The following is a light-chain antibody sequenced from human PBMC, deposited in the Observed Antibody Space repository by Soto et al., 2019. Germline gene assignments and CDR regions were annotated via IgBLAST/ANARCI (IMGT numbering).Light chain of an antibody. Sequence: EIVLTQSPATLSLSPGERATLSCRASQSVSSYLAWYQQKPGQAPRLRIYDASNRATGIPARFSGSGSGTDFTLTISSLEPEDFAVYYCQQRSNWPPLTVGGGTKGEIK. CDR3: QQRSNWPPLT. CDR1: QSVSSY. CDR2: DAS. J-gene: IGKJ4*01. V-gene: IGKV3-11*01.